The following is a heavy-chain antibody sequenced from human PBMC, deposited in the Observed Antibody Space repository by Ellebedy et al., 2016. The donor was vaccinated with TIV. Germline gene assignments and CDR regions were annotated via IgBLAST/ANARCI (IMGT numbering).Heavy chain of an antibody. CDR3: AKEPKVHAGPWYFDL. V-gene: IGHV3-7*01. D-gene: IGHD1-1*01. CDR2: INPDGSAE. CDR1: GFIISGDW. J-gene: IGHJ2*01. Sequence: GESLKISCAASGFIISGDWMSWVRQAPGKGLEWVAHINPDGSAEYYVDSVKGRFTISRDNSKNTLYLQMNSPRAEDTAVYYCAKEPKVHAGPWYFDLWGRGTLVTVSS.